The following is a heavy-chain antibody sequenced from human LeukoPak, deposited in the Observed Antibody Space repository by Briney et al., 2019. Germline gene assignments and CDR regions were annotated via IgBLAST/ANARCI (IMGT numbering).Heavy chain of an antibody. D-gene: IGHD3-10*01. V-gene: IGHV4-59*01. CDR3: ARDRANTMVRGDAFDI. Sequence: NPSETLSLTCTVSGGSISSYYWSWIRQPPGEGLEWLGYIYYSWSTIYNPSRKSRVTIQVNTSKNHFSLKLSSVTAADTAVYYCARDRANTMVRGDAFDIWGQGTMVTVSS. J-gene: IGHJ3*02. CDR2: IYYSWST. CDR1: GGSISSYY.